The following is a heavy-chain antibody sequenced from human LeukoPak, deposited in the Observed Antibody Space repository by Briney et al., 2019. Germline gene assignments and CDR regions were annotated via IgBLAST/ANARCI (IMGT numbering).Heavy chain of an antibody. Sequence: SVKVSCKASGGTFSSYAISWVRQAPGQGLEWMGGIIPIFGTANYAQKFQGRVTMTRDTSTSTVYMELSSLRSEDTAVYYCARVQYSGYDFDYWGQGTLVTVSS. CDR3: ARVQYSGYDFDY. CDR2: IIPIFGTA. D-gene: IGHD5-12*01. V-gene: IGHV1-69*05. J-gene: IGHJ4*02. CDR1: GGTFSSYA.